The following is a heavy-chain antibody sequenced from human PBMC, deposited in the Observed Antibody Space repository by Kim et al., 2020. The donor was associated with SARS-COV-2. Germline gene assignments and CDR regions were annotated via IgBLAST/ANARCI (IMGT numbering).Heavy chain of an antibody. CDR2: IYYSGST. D-gene: IGHD3-10*01. CDR1: GGSISSSSYY. CDR3: ARDGGRVEGMDP. V-gene: IGHV4-39*02. J-gene: IGHJ5*02. Sequence: SETLSLTCTVSGGSISSSSYYWGWIRQPPGKGLEWIGSIYYSGSTYHNPSLKSRVTISVDTSKNQFSLKLSSVTAADTAVYYCARDGGRVEGMDPWGQGTLVTVSS.